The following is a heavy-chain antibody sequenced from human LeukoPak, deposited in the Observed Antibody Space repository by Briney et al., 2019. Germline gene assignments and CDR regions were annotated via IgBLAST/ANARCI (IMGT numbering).Heavy chain of an antibody. D-gene: IGHD3-10*01. CDR3: AKDQYYGSGSYLDY. J-gene: IGHJ4*02. CDR2: ISYDGSNK. CDR1: GFTFSSDW. V-gene: IGHV3-30*18. Sequence: GGSLRLSCAASGFTFSSDWMTWVRQAPGKGLEWVAVISYDGSNKYYADSVKGRFTISRDNSKNTLYLQMNSLRAEDTAVYYCAKDQYYGSGSYLDYWGQGTLVTVSS.